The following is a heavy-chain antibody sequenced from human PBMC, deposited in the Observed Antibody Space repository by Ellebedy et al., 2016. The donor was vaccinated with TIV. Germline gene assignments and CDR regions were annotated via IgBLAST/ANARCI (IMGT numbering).Heavy chain of an antibody. V-gene: IGHV3-74*01. CDR2: IDTDGSST. J-gene: IGHJ4*02. Sequence: GESPKISCAASGFTFSNHWMHWVRHAPGKGLVWVSRIDTDGSSTTYADSVKGRFTISRDNAKNTLYLQMNSLRAEDTAVYYCARGGGCGRGDCWAFDYWGQGIMVTVSS. CDR3: ARGGGCGRGDCWAFDY. CDR1: GFTFSNHW. D-gene: IGHD2-21*02.